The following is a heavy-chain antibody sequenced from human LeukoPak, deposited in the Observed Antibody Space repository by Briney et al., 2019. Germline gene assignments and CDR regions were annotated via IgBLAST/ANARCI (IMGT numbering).Heavy chain of an antibody. V-gene: IGHV1-8*03. CDR1: GYTFTSYD. CDR2: MNPNSGNT. CDR3: ARGEWEQLVHYYYYMDV. J-gene: IGHJ6*03. D-gene: IGHD6-13*01. Sequence: ASVKVSCKASGYTFTSYDINWVRQAPGQGLEWMGWMNPNSGNTGYAQKFQGRVTITRNTSISTAYMELSSLRSEDTAVYYCARGEWEQLVHYYYYMDVWGKGTMVTVSS.